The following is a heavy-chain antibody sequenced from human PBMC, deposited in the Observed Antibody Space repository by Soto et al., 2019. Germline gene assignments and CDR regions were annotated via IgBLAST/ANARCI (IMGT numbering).Heavy chain of an antibody. V-gene: IGHV4-31*03. CDR2: IYYSGST. CDR3: ARAQSPGDGEDAFDI. D-gene: IGHD2-21*01. Sequence: SETLSLTCTVSGGSISSGGYYWSWIRQHPGKGLEWIGYIYYSGSTYYNPSLKSRVTISVDTSKNQFSLKLSSVTAADTAVYYCARAQSPGDGEDAFDIWGQGTMVTVSS. CDR1: GGSISSGGYY. J-gene: IGHJ3*02.